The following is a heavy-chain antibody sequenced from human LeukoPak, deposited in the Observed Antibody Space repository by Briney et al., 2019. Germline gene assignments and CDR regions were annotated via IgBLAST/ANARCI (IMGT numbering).Heavy chain of an antibody. CDR3: ARDHVLGGNFRIGFDY. V-gene: IGHV4-30-2*01. D-gene: IGHD4-23*01. CDR1: GGSISSGGYY. J-gene: IGHJ4*02. Sequence: PSETLSLTCTVSGGSISSGGYYWSWIRQHPGKGLEWIGYIYHSGSTYYNPSLKSRVTISVDRSKNQFSLKLSSVTAADTAVYYCARDHVLGGNFRIGFDYWGQGTLVTVSS. CDR2: IYHSGST.